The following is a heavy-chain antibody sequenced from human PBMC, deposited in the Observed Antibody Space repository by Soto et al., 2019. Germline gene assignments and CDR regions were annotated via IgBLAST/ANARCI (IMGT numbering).Heavy chain of an antibody. Sequence: HPGGSLRLSCAASGFTFSSYSMNWVRQAPGKGLEWVSYISSSGSTIYYADSVKGRFTISRDDSQNTAYLQMNSLKTEDTAVYYCNKYSGSLSIPAALGPGTLVTVSS. V-gene: IGHV3-48*01. CDR1: GFTFSSYS. CDR2: ISSSGSTI. D-gene: IGHD1-26*01. CDR3: NKYSGSLSIPAA. J-gene: IGHJ5*02.